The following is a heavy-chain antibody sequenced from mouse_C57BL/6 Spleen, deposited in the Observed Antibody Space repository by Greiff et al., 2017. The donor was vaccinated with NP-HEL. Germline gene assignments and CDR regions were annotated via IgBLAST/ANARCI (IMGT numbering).Heavy chain of an antibody. CDR1: GYSFTGYY. J-gene: IGHJ2*01. CDR2: INPSTGGT. V-gene: IGHV1-42*01. CDR3: ARANWDGGYYFDY. D-gene: IGHD4-1*01. Sequence: VQLKESGPELVKPGASVKISCKASGYSFTGYYMNWVKQSPEKSLEWIGEINPSTGGTTYNQKFKAKATLTVDKSSSTAYMQLKSLTSEDSAVYYCARANWDGGYYFDYWGQGTTRTVSS.